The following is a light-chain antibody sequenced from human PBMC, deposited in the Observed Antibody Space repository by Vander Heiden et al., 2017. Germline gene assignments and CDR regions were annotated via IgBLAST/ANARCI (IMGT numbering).Light chain of an antibody. CDR2: WAS. V-gene: IGKV4-1*01. CDR3: QQYDSTPLT. CDR1: QSELYRSQHKNY. Sequence: DIVMTQAPDSLAVSLCARTTIHCKPSQSELYRSQHKNYLAWYQQKPGQPPRLLIYWASSRESGVPDRFSGSGSGTDFTLTISSLQPEDLAVYYCQQYDSTPLTFGQGTKVDIK. J-gene: IGKJ1*01.